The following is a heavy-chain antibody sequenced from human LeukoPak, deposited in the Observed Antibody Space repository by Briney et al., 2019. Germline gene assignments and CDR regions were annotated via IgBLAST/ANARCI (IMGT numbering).Heavy chain of an antibody. CDR3: ARDAGYSSSWYAFDI. CDR1: GGTFSSYA. Sequence: AASVKVSCKASGGTFSSYAISWVRQAPGQGLEWMGGIIPIFGTANYAQKFQGRVTITADESTSTAYMELSSLRSEDTAVYYCARDAGYSSSWYAFDIWGQGTMVTVSS. CDR2: IIPIFGTA. D-gene: IGHD6-13*01. V-gene: IGHV1-69*13. J-gene: IGHJ3*02.